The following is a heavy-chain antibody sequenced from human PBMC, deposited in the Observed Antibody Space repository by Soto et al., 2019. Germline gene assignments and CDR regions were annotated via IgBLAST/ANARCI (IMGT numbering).Heavy chain of an antibody. Sequence: EVQLVESGGGLVQPGGSLRLSCAASGFTVSSNYMSWVRQAPGKGLEWVSVIYSGGSTYYADSVKGRFTISRDNSKNTLYIPMRSLRAEDKAVYYCGRVPQQLWPSYFDYWGQGTLVTVSA. J-gene: IGHJ4*02. CDR2: IYSGGST. V-gene: IGHV3-66*01. CDR3: GRVPQQLWPSYFDY. D-gene: IGHD5-18*01. CDR1: GFTVSSNY.